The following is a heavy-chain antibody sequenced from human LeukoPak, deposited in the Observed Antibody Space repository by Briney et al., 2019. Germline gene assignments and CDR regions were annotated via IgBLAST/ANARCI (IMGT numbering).Heavy chain of an antibody. CDR2: IYYSGST. D-gene: IGHD2-2*01. CDR3: ARDRTSINWFDP. CDR1: GGSISSYY. V-gene: IGHV4-59*12. Sequence: PSETLSLTCTVSGGSISSYYWSWIRQPPGKGLEWIGYIYYSGSTNYNPSLKSRVTISVDTSKNQFSLRLTSVTAADTAVYYCARDRTSINWFDPWGQGTLVTVSS. J-gene: IGHJ5*02.